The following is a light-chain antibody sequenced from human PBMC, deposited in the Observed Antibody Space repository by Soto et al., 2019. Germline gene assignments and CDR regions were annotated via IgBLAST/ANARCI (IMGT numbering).Light chain of an antibody. CDR2: EVN. V-gene: IGLV2-8*01. CDR3: SSYVGTNSDVA. Sequence: QSALTQPPSASGSPGQSVTISCTGTSSDIGGYNSVSWYQQHPGKAPRLMIYEVNKRPSGVPDRFSGSKSGYTASLTVSGLQTEDEAFYYCSSYVGTNSDVAFGGGTKLTVL. CDR1: SSDIGGYNS. J-gene: IGLJ2*01.